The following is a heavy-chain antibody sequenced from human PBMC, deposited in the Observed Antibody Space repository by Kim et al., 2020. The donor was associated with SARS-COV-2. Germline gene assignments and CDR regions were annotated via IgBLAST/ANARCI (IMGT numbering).Heavy chain of an antibody. D-gene: IGHD2-15*01. CDR2: ISGSGGST. V-gene: IGHV3-23*01. CDR1: GFTFSSYA. J-gene: IGHJ4*02. CDR3: AKALFPGGYCSGGSCYRSIFDY. Sequence: GGSLRLSCAASGFTFSSYAMSWVRQAPGKGLEWVSAISGSGGSTYYADSVKGRFTISRDNSKNTLYLQMNSLRAEDTAVYYCAKALFPGGYCSGGSCYRSIFDYWGQGTLVTVSS.